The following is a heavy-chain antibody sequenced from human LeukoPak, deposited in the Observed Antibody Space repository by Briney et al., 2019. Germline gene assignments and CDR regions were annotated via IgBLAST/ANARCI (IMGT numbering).Heavy chain of an antibody. CDR2: VDPEDGET. CDR1: GYTFTDYY. D-gene: IGHD6-19*01. CDR3: ATVWGVAVAGTSQRKFDY. J-gene: IGHJ4*02. V-gene: IGHV1-69-2*01. Sequence: GATVKISCNVSGYTFTDYYMHWVQQAPGKGLEWVGLVDPEDGETIYAEKFQGRVTITADTSTDTAYMELSSLRSEDTAVYYCATVWGVAVAGTSQRKFDYRGQGTLVTVSS.